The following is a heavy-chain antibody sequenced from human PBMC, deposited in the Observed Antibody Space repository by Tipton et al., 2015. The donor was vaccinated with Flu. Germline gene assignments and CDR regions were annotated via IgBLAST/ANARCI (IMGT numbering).Heavy chain of an antibody. J-gene: IGHJ5*01. CDR1: GDSISSDYY. CDR3: ARRDYSNYVSEPKSWFDS. V-gene: IGHV4-38-2*02. CDR2: VSRTGST. Sequence: LRLSCSVSGDSISSDYYWGWIRQFPGKGLEWIGSVSRTGSTIYNPSLQSRDTISIDTSKTQFSLKLYSVTAADTAMYYCARRDYSNYVSEPKSWFDSWGQGTLVTVTS. D-gene: IGHD4-11*01.